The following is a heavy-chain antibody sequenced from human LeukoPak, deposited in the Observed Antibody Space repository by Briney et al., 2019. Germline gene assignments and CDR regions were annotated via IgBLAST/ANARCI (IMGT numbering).Heavy chain of an antibody. CDR1: GGSISSSSYY. CDR3: ARRDGYNWYYLDY. D-gene: IGHD5-24*01. CDR2: IYYSGST. V-gene: IGHV4-39*01. J-gene: IGHJ4*02. Sequence: SETLSLTCTVSGGSISSSSYYWGWIRQPPGKGLEWIGSIYYSGSTHYNPSLKSRVTISVDTSKNQFSLKLSSVTAADTAVYYCARRDGYNWYYLDYWGQGTLVTVSS.